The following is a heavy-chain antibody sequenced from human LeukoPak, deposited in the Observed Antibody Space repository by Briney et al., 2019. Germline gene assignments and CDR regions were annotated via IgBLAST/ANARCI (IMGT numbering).Heavy chain of an antibody. V-gene: IGHV3-53*01. CDR3: ARGGRGSAAVVAPRSFDI. Sequence: AGGSLRLSCEASGFTVSNTHMVWVRQAPGKGLEWVSVTYTGGNSYYAGSVQGRFIISRDISKNTLYLQMNNLRAEDSALYYCARGGRGSAAVVAPRSFDIWGQGTVVTVSS. CDR1: GFTVSNTH. CDR2: TYTGGNS. J-gene: IGHJ3*02. D-gene: IGHD3-22*01.